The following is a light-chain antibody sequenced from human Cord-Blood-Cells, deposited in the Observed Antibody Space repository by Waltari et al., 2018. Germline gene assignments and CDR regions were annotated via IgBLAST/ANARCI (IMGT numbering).Light chain of an antibody. CDR1: SSDVGGNNY. CDR3: SSYAGSNNLV. CDR2: EVS. J-gene: IGLJ3*02. V-gene: IGLV2-8*01. Sequence: QSALTQPPSASGSPGQSVTLSCTGTSSDVGGNNYFSWYQQPPGKAPKLMIYEVSKRPSGVPDRFSGSKSGNTASLTVSGLQAEDEADYYCSSYAGSNNLVFGGGTKLTVL.